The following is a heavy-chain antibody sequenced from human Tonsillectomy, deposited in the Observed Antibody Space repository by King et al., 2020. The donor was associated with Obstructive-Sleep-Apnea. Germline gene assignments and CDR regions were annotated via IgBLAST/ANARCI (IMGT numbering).Heavy chain of an antibody. D-gene: IGHD3-10*01. CDR1: GGSISSSKW. Sequence: VQLQESGPGLVRPSGTLSLTCAVSGGSISSSKWWSWVRQPPRSRPEWIGEISPSGTTNYNLSLNSRVIISVDKSKNQFSLRLNSLTAADTAIYYCARGNGWGSSSDWFDPWGQGILVTVSS. J-gene: IGHJ5*02. CDR3: ARGNGWGSSSDWFDP. CDR2: ISPSGTT. V-gene: IGHV4-4*02.